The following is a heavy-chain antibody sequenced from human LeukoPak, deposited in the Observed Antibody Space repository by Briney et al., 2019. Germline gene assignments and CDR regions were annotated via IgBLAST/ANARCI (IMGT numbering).Heavy chain of an antibody. Sequence: GGSLRLSCAASGFTFSSYSMNWVRHAPGKGLEWVSSISSSSSYIYYADSVKGRFTLSRDNAKNSLYLQMTSLRAEDTAVYYCARDRFTYYYDSSGYPAISDAFDIWGEGTMVTVSS. CDR2: ISSSSSYI. V-gene: IGHV3-21*01. CDR3: ARDRFTYYYDSSGYPAISDAFDI. J-gene: IGHJ3*02. CDR1: GFTFSSYS. D-gene: IGHD3-22*01.